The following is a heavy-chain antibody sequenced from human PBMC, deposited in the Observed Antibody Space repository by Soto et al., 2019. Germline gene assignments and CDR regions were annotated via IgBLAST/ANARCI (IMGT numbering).Heavy chain of an antibody. J-gene: IGHJ4*02. D-gene: IGHD2-21*02. CDR2: MSPDSGNA. V-gene: IGHV1-8*01. CDR3: EVTTGY. Sequence: QVQVVQSRTEVKKPGASVKVSWKTSGYTFTDYDINWVRQTTGQGLEWMGWMSPDSGNAGYAQQFQGRVTMTSNTSTSTAYMELRSLRSEDTAMYYCEVTTGYWGQGTMVTVSS. CDR1: GYTFTDYD.